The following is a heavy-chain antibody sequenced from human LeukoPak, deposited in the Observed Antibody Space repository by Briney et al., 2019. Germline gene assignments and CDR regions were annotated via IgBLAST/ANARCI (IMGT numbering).Heavy chain of an antibody. CDR2: IRYDGYNK. V-gene: IGHV3-30*02. Sequence: GGSLRDSYAASGFTFSSYGMHWVRQAPGKGLEWVTFIRYDGYNKYYADFLKGRFTISRDNSKNTLYLHMNSLRAEDTAVYYCAKEGANSWIDYWGQGTLVTVSS. D-gene: IGHD6-13*01. CDR3: AKEGANSWIDY. CDR1: GFTFSSYG. J-gene: IGHJ4*02.